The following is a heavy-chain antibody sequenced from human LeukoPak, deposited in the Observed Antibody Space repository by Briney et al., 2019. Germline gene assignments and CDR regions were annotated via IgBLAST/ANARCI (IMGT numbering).Heavy chain of an antibody. CDR1: GGTFSSYA. D-gene: IGHD3-22*01. CDR3: ATEVTMIVVAQSYWYFDL. V-gene: IGHV1-69*13. Sequence: SVKVSCKASGGTFSSYAISWVRQAPGQGLEWMGGIIPIFGTANYAQKFQGRVTITADESTSTAYMELSSLRSEDTAVYYCATEVTMIVVAQSYWYFDLWGRGTLVTVSS. J-gene: IGHJ2*01. CDR2: IIPIFGTA.